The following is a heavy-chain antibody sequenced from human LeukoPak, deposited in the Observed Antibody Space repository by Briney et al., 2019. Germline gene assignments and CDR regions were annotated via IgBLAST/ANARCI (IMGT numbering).Heavy chain of an antibody. CDR2: TRNKAKSYTT. J-gene: IGHJ3*02. D-gene: IGHD3-16*01. V-gene: IGHV3-72*01. CDR3: ARDGGKDNKSAFDI. Sequence: GGSLRLSCAASGVTLSDHHMDWVRQAPGKGLEWVGRTRNKAKSYTTEYAASVKGRFTISRDDSKNSLDLQMNSLTTEDTAVYYCARDGGKDNKSAFDIWGQGTVVTVSS. CDR1: GVTLSDHH.